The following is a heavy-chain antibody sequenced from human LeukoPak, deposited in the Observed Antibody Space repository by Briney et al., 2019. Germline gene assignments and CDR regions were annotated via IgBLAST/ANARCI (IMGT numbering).Heavy chain of an antibody. CDR1: GITLSNYG. J-gene: IGHJ4*02. CDR2: ISGSGGGT. Sequence: GSLRLPCAVSGITLSNYGMSWVRQAPGKGLEWVAGISGSGGGTNYADSVKGRFTISRDNARNTLYLQMNSLRVEDTAAYFCAKRGVVIRVILVGFHKEAYYFDSWGQGALVTVSS. V-gene: IGHV3-23*01. D-gene: IGHD3-22*01. CDR3: AKRGVVIRVILVGFHKEAYYFDS.